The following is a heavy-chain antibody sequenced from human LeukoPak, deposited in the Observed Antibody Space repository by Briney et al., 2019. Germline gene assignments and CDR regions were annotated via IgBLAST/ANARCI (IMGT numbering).Heavy chain of an antibody. CDR1: GFSLRNYG. CDR3: ARGGAARPDI. CDR2: ISSSSNSI. D-gene: IGHD6-6*01. J-gene: IGHJ3*02. Sequence: GGSLRLSCAASGFSLRNYGMNWVRQAPGKGLEWVSYISSSSNSISYADSVRGRFTISRNNVRNSLYLQVNSLRADDTAVYYCARGGAARPDIWGQGTMVIVSS. V-gene: IGHV3-48*01.